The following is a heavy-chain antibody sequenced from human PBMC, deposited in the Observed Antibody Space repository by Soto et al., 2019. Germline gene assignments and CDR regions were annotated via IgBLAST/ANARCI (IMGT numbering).Heavy chain of an antibody. V-gene: IGHV3-7*01. CDR2: IKQDGSEK. Sequence: GGSLRLSCAASGFTFSSYWMSWVRQAPGKGLEWVANIKQDGSEKYYVDPVKGRFTISRDNAKNSLYLQMNSLRAEDTAVYYCARDSWDSSSWYYYYGMDVWGQGTTVTVSS. CDR3: ARDSWDSSSWYYYYGMDV. CDR1: GFTFSSYW. J-gene: IGHJ6*02. D-gene: IGHD6-13*01.